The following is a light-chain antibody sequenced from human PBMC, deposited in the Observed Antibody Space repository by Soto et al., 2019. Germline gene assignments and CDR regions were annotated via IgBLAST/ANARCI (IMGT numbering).Light chain of an antibody. V-gene: IGLV4-69*01. CDR1: SGHSSYA. J-gene: IGLJ1*01. Sequence: QPVLTQSPSASASLGASVKLTCTLSSGHSSYAIAWHQQQPEKGPRYLMKLNSDGSHSKGDGIPDRFSGSSSGAERYLTISGLQSEDEADYYCQTWGTGIQVFGTGTKV. CDR2: LNSDGSH. CDR3: QTWGTGIQV.